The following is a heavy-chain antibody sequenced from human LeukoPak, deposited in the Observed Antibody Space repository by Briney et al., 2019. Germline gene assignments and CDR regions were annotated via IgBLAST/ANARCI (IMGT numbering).Heavy chain of an antibody. V-gene: IGHV4-59*01. Sequence: SETLSLTCSVSGASIRSDFWSWIRQSPGKGLEWIGYVYDNDISNFNPSLESRVTILVDRSTSQFSLKLRSVTAADTAVYYCARGLVLANDDAFDIWGPGTMVTVSS. CDR2: VYDNDIS. CDR3: ARGLVLANDDAFDI. J-gene: IGHJ3*02. D-gene: IGHD2-15*01. CDR1: GASIRSDF.